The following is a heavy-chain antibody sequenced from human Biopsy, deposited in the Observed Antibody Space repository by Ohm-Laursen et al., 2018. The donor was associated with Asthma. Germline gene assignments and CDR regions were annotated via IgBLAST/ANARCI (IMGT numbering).Heavy chain of an antibody. D-gene: IGHD3-16*01. V-gene: IGHV7-4-1*02. CDR1: GYTVTRYA. Sequence: SVKVSCKASGYTVTRYAINCVRHAPRQGLEWMGWINTNTGNPTYAQGFTGRFVFSLDTSVNTAHLQISSLKAEDTAVYYCARMISYCHEMRAPFFDYWGQGTLVTVSS. J-gene: IGHJ4*02. CDR2: INTNTGNP. CDR3: ARMISYCHEMRAPFFDY.